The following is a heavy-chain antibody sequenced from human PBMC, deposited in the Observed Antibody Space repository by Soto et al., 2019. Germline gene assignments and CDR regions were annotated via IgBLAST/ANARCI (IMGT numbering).Heavy chain of an antibody. CDR1: GFTFSTYW. V-gene: IGHV3-74*01. J-gene: IGHJ4*02. D-gene: IGHD3-22*01. Sequence: PGGSLRLSCAASGFTFSTYWMHWVRQAPGKGLVWVSRISSDGSTTTYADSVKGRFTISRDNAKNTLYLQMNSLRGEDTAVYYCARDSGYSVNDYWGQGTLVTSPQ. CDR2: ISSDGSTT. CDR3: ARDSGYSVNDY.